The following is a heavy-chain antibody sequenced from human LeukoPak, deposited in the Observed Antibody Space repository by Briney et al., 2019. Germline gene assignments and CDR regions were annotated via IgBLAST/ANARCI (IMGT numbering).Heavy chain of an antibody. CDR1: GFIFGSCA. CDR2: ISAAGSNI. J-gene: IGHJ4*02. D-gene: IGHD7-27*01. Sequence: PGGSLRLSCAASGFIFGSCAMTWVRQAPGKGLEWVSSISAAGSNIQYADSVKGRFTISRDNSKTTLYLQMNSLSAEDTAVYYCAKEKGNGGSSYDYWGQGTLVTVSS. V-gene: IGHV3-23*01. CDR3: AKEKGNGGSSYDY.